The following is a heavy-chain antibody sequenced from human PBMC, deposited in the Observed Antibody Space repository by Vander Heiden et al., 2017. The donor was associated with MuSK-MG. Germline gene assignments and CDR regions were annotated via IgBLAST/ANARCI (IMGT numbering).Heavy chain of an antibody. Sequence: QVQLVESGGGVVQPGRSLRLSCAASGFTFSSSAMHWVRQAPGKGLEWVAVISYDGSNKDYADSVKGRFTISRDNSKNTLYLQMNSLRAEDTAVYYCASRYSSGLGYWGQGTLVTVSS. V-gene: IGHV3-30-3*01. CDR1: GFTFSSSA. CDR3: ASRYSSGLGY. CDR2: ISYDGSNK. J-gene: IGHJ4*02. D-gene: IGHD6-19*01.